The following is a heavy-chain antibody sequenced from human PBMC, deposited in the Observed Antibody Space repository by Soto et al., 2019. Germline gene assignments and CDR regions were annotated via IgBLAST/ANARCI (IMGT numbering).Heavy chain of an antibody. J-gene: IGHJ3*02. V-gene: IGHV3-23*01. CDR2: ISGSGGST. Sequence: GGSLRLSCAASGFTFSGYAMSWVRQAPGKGLEWVSAISGSGGSTYYADSVKGRFTISRDNSKNTLYLQMNSLRAEDTAVYYCARKMYYYDSSGPHAFDIWGQGTMVTVSS. D-gene: IGHD3-22*01. CDR3: ARKMYYYDSSGPHAFDI. CDR1: GFTFSGYA.